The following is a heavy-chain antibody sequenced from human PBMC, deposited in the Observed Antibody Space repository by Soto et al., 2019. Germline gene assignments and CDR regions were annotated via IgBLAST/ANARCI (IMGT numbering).Heavy chain of an antibody. Sequence: PGGSLRLSCAASGFTFSSYSMNWVRQAPGKGLEWVSSISSSSSYIYYADSVKDRFTISRDNAKNSLYLQMNSLRAEDTAVYYCARVPFYGDYSGMDVWGQGTTVTVSS. V-gene: IGHV3-21*01. D-gene: IGHD4-17*01. CDR1: GFTFSSYS. J-gene: IGHJ6*02. CDR3: ARVPFYGDYSGMDV. CDR2: ISSSSSYI.